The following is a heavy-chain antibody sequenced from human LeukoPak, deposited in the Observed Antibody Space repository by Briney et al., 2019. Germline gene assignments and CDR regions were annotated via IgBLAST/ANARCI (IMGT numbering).Heavy chain of an antibody. J-gene: IGHJ5*02. D-gene: IGHD1-26*01. CDR2: IYYSRST. Sequence: SQTLSLTCTVSGGSISSGGYYWSWIRQHPGKGLEWIGYIYYSRSTYYNPSLKSRVTISVDTSKNQFSLKLSSVTAADTAVYYCARDVGLLYSLNWFDPWGQGTLVTVSS. CDR1: GGSISSGGYY. V-gene: IGHV4-31*03. CDR3: ARDVGLLYSLNWFDP.